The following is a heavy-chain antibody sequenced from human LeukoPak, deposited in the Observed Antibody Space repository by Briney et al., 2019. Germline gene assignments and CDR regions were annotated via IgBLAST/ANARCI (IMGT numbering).Heavy chain of an antibody. V-gene: IGHV3-23*01. CDR1: GFTFSSYA. CDR2: ISGSGTST. CDR3: AKDHGIESAFDI. Sequence: GGSLRLSCAASGFTFSSYAMSWVRQAPGKGLEWVSAISGSGTSTYYADSVKGRFTISRDNSKNTLYLQMNSLRAEDTAVYYCAKDHGIESAFDIWGQGTMVTVSS. J-gene: IGHJ3*02.